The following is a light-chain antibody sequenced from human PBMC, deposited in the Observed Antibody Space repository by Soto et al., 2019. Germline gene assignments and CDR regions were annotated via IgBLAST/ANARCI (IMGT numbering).Light chain of an antibody. Sequence: EIVMPQSPATLSVSPGERATLSCRASQSLRSNLAWYQHKPGQAPRLLIFGASSRATGVPARFSGSGSGTEFTLTISSLQSEDVAVYYCQEYNNWPPFTFGQGTKLEIK. V-gene: IGKV3-15*01. CDR1: QSLRSN. J-gene: IGKJ2*01. CDR2: GAS. CDR3: QEYNNWPPFT.